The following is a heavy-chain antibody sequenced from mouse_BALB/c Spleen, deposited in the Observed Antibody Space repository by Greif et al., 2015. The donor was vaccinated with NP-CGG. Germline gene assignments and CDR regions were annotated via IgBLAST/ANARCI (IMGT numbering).Heavy chain of an antibody. CDR1: GYTFTSYY. Sequence: QVQLQQPGAELVKPGASVKLSCKASGYTFTSYYMYWVKQRPGQGPEWIGEINPSNGGTNFNEKFKSKATLTVDKSSSTAYMQLSSLTSEDSAVYYCTRRGYSYYFDYWGQGTTLTVSS. CDR2: INPSNGGT. V-gene: IGHV1S81*02. D-gene: IGHD2-3*01. CDR3: TRRGYSYYFDY. J-gene: IGHJ2*01.